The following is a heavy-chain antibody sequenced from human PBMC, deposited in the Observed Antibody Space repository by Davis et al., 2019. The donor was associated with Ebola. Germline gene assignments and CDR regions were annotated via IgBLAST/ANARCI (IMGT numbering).Heavy chain of an antibody. D-gene: IGHD6-19*01. V-gene: IGHV3-30*03. CDR3: TLTVAGTRDY. CDR2: ISYDGSNK. Sequence: GESLKISCAASGFTFSSYGMHWVRQAPGKGLEWVAVISYDGSNKYYADSVKGRFTISRDNSKNTLYLQMNSLKTEDTAVYYCTLTVAGTRDYWGQGTLVTVSS. CDR1: GFTFSSYG. J-gene: IGHJ4*02.